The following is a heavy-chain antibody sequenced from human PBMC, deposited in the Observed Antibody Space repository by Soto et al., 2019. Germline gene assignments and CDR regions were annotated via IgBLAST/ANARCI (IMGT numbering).Heavy chain of an antibody. D-gene: IGHD2-8*01. Sequence: QGQLVQSGPEVKKPGASVKVSCKASGYTFSRYGISWVRQAPGQGLEWMGWVSGYNGDTKYAQKVQGRATMTIDTSTYTAYMELRSLTSDDTAKYYCAKNGQPTYYYYGMDVWGQGTTVTVSS. CDR2: VSGYNGDT. CDR1: GYTFSRYG. CDR3: AKNGQPTYYYYGMDV. V-gene: IGHV1-18*01. J-gene: IGHJ6*02.